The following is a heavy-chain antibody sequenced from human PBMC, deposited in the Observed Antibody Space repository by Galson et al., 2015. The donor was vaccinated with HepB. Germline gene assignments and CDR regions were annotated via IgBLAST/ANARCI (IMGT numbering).Heavy chain of an antibody. V-gene: IGHV1-69*13. CDR3: ARDRELEEGADYFDY. J-gene: IGHJ4*02. CDR1: GGTFSSYA. Sequence: SVKVSCKASGGTFSSYAISWVRQAPGQGLEWMGGIIPIFGTANYAQKFQGRVTITADESTSTAYMELSSLRSEDTAVYYCARDRELEEGADYFDYWGQGTLVTVSS. CDR2: IIPIFGTA. D-gene: IGHD1-1*01.